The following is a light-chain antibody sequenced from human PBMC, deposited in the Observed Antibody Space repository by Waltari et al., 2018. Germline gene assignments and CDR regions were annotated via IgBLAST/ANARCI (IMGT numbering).Light chain of an antibody. Sequence: LQYRYANPFLRVVQQRPRQSPMRLIYKVTTRDSGVPDRFSLSVSGTDFTLKNSWVEPEDVGVYYCMPATPRPLTFGGGTKVKIK. J-gene: IGKJ4*01. V-gene: IGKV2-30*01. CDR2: KVT. CDR3: MPATPRPLT. CDR1: LQYRYANPF.